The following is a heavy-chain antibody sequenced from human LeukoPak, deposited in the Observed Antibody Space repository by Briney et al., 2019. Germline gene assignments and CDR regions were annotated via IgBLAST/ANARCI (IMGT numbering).Heavy chain of an antibody. CDR3: ARGASRSFDY. CDR2: MNPNSGNT. CDR1: GYTFTSYY. V-gene: IGHV1-8*03. Sequence: ASVKVSCKASGYTFTSYYMHWVRQATGQGLEWMGWMNPNSGNTGYVQNFQGRVTITRTTSINTAYMELSSLRSEDTAVYYCARGASRSFDYWGQGTLVTVSS. J-gene: IGHJ4*02.